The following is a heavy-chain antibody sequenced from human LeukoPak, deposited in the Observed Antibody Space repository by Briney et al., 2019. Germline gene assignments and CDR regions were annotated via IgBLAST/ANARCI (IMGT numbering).Heavy chain of an antibody. J-gene: IGHJ4*02. CDR2: ISYIGST. CDR1: GDSSSRYY. Sequence: SETLSLTCTVSGDSSSRYYWSWIRQPPGKGLEGIGYISYIGSTKYNPSLKSRVTISEDVSKNQFSLKLSSVTAADTAVYYCARGGAVVGFDYFDYWGQGTLVTVSS. D-gene: IGHD6-19*01. CDR3: ARGGAVVGFDYFDY. V-gene: IGHV4-59*01.